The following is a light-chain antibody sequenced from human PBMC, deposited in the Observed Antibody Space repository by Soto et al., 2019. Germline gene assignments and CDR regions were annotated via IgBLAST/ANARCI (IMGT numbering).Light chain of an antibody. V-gene: IGKV3-20*01. CDR3: HQYGDIPLT. CDR2: GTS. CDR1: QNVGSSY. Sequence: EIVLTQSPGSLSLSPGETATLSCRASQNVGSSYLAWYQQRPGQPPRLLIYGTSNRATGIPDRFSGSGSGTEFTLTISRLESEDSAVYYCHQYGDIPLTLGQGTKVEIK. J-gene: IGKJ1*01.